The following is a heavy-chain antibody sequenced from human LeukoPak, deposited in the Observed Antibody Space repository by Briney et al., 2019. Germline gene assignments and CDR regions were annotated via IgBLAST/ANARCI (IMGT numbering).Heavy chain of an antibody. CDR3: ARGYYYEGLDY. Sequence: SETLSLTCTVSGGSISSYYWSWIRQPPGKGLEWIGYIYYSGSTNYNPSLKSRVTISVDTSKNQFSLRLSSVTAADTAVYYCARGYYYEGLDYWGQGTLVTVSS. D-gene: IGHD3-22*01. J-gene: IGHJ4*02. CDR1: GGSISSYY. V-gene: IGHV4-59*01. CDR2: IYYSGST.